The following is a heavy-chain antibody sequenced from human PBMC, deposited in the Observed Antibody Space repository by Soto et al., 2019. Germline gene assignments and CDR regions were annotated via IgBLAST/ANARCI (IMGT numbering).Heavy chain of an antibody. CDR2: INHSGST. J-gene: IGHJ3*02. CDR3: ARTKGLRRHGAMDI. CDR1: NGSFSGYY. V-gene: IGHV4-34*01. Sequence: SETLSLTCTIYNGSFSGYYWGWLRQPPGKGLEWIGHINHSGSTTYNPSLKSRVTIAVDTSENHLSLRLSSMTAADTAVYYCARTKGLRRHGAMDIWGQGTMVTV. D-gene: IGHD1-26*01.